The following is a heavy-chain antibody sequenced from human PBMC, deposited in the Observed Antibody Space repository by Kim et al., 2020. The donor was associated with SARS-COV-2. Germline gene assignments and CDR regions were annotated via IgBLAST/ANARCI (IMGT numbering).Heavy chain of an antibody. J-gene: IGHJ2*01. D-gene: IGHD1-26*01. CDR1: GFTLSTDW. V-gene: IGHV3-74*01. CDR2: INSDGSTT. Sequence: GGSLRLSCAASGFTLSTDWMHWVRQAPRKGLVWVSRINSDGSTTSYADSVKGRFTISRDNAKNTLYLQMNSLRAEDTAVYYCARRQISVGIWYFDLWGRDTL. CDR3: ARRQISVGIWYFDL.